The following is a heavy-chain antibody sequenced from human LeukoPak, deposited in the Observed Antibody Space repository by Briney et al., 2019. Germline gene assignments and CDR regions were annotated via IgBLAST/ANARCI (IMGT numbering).Heavy chain of an antibody. CDR1: GYSTSSGYY. Sequence: PSETLSLTCTVSGYSTSSGYYWGWIRQPPGKGLEWIGSIYHSGSTYYNPSLKSRVTISVDTSKNQFSLKLSSVTAADTAVYYCARSIVVVPAAVDYWGQGTLVTVSS. CDR2: IYHSGST. V-gene: IGHV4-38-2*02. J-gene: IGHJ4*02. CDR3: ARSIVVVPAAVDY. D-gene: IGHD2-2*01.